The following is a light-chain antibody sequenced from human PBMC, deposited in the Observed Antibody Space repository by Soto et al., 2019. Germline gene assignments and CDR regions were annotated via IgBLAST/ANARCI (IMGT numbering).Light chain of an antibody. CDR1: QSVSSSY. V-gene: IGKV3-20*01. CDR2: GAS. CDR3: QQYGSSPFT. Sequence: EIVLTQSPDTLSLSPGERATLSCRASQSVSSSYLAWYQHKPGQAPRLLIYGASSRATGIPDRFSGRGSGTDFTLTISRLEPEDFAVYSCQQYGSSPFTFGQGTKLEIK. J-gene: IGKJ2*01.